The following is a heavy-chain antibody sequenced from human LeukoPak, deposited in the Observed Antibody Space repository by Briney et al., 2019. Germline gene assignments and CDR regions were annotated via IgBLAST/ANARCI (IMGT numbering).Heavy chain of an antibody. Sequence: GGSLRLSCAASGFTFSSYGMHWVRQAPGKGLEWVAFIRYDGSNKYYADYVKGRFTISRDNSTNTLYLQMNSLRAEDTAVYYCARGYRNGGSCLDYWGQGTLVTVSS. V-gene: IGHV3-30*02. CDR1: GFTFSSYG. J-gene: IGHJ4*02. CDR2: IRYDGSNK. CDR3: ARGYRNGGSCLDY. D-gene: IGHD2-15*01.